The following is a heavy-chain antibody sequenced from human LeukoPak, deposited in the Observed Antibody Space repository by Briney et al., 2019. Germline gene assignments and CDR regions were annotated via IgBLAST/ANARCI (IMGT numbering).Heavy chain of an antibody. CDR2: INPKSGGT. CDR1: GYTFTGYY. Sequence: ASVKVSCKASGYTFTGYYIQWVRQAPGQGLEWMGWINPKSGGTNYAQKFQDRFNMTRNTSISTAYMELSRLRSDDTAVYYCARDIAPERVAAYYYYCMNVWGQGTTVTVSS. V-gene: IGHV1-2*02. D-gene: IGHD3-3*01. CDR3: ARDIAPERVAAYYYYCMNV. J-gene: IGHJ6*02.